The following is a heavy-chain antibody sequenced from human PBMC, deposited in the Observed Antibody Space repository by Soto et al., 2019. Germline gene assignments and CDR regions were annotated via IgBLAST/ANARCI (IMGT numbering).Heavy chain of an antibody. V-gene: IGHV1-18*01. CDR3: PTQPNSGAWRERNYFDY. J-gene: IGHJ4*02. Sequence: QVQLVQSRAGVKKPGASVKVSCKTSLYTFTNYGFSWVRQAPGQGLEWMGWISPYSGNTNYAQKLQGRVTLTTDTSTTTDYLELRMQKTDHTAVYYCPTQPNSGAWRERNYFDYWGQGTLVTVSS. CDR2: ISPYSGNT. D-gene: IGHD6-19*01. CDR1: LYTFTNYG.